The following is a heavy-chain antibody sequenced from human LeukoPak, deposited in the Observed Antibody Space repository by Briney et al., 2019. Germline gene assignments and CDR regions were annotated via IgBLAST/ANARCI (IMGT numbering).Heavy chain of an antibody. D-gene: IGHD5-18*01. J-gene: IGHJ5*02. CDR1: GGSISSGSYY. V-gene: IGHV4-61*02. Sequence: SETLSLTCTVSGGSISSGSYYWSWIRQPVGKGLEWIGRIYTSGSTNYNPSLKSRVTISVDTSKNQFSLKLSSVTAADTAVYYCARTSVTAMSRGEWFDPWGQGTLVTVSS. CDR2: IYTSGST. CDR3: ARTSVTAMSRGEWFDP.